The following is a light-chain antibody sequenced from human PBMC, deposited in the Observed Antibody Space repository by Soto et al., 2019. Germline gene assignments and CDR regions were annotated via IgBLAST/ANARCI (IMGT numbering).Light chain of an antibody. CDR3: QQYNSDSYT. J-gene: IGKJ2*01. CDR2: DAS. Sequence: DIQLTQSPSTLSASVGDRVTITCRASQSISSWLAWYQKKPGKAPKFLIYDASNLQSGVPSRFSGSGSGTEFTLTISSLQPDDFATYNCQQYNSDSYTFGQGTKLEIK. CDR1: QSISSW. V-gene: IGKV1-5*01.